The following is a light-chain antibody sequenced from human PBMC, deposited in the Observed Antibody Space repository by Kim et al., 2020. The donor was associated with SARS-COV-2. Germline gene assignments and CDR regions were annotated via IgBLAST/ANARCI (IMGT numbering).Light chain of an antibody. CDR1: QSRTDNT. V-gene: IGKV3-20*01. Sequence: SPGGRAPSCCRGSQSRTDNTLAWYQHKPGRAPRLLIWDVSNRADGIPDKFSGSGSGTDFILTSARLEPEDFAVYYCQQYGGSPHTFGQGTKVDIK. CDR2: DVS. CDR3: QQYGGSPHT. J-gene: IGKJ2*01.